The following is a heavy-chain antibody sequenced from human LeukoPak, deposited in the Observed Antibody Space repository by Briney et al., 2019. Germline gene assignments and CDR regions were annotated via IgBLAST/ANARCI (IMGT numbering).Heavy chain of an antibody. Sequence: PGGSLRLSCAASGFTFSSYAMSWVRQAPGKGLEWVSGISWNSGSIGYADSVKGRFTISRDNAKNSLYLQMNSLRAEDTALYYCAKGEQLVEYYYYGMDVWGQGTTVTVSS. V-gene: IGHV3-9*01. J-gene: IGHJ6*02. CDR1: GFTFSSYA. D-gene: IGHD6-13*01. CDR3: AKGEQLVEYYYYGMDV. CDR2: ISWNSGSI.